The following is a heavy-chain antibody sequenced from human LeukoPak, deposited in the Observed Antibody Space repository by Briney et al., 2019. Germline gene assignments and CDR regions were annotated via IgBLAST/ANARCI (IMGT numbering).Heavy chain of an antibody. V-gene: IGHV3-23*01. CDR1: GLTFSSVA. CDR2: ITGSDDTT. Sequence: GGSLSLSCALSGLTFSSVAMTWVRQAPGKGLEWVSTITGSDDTTYYAGSVKGRFTISRDYSKNTLHLQMNSLRVEDTAIYYCAKGPQLGSGYHPDYWGQGTLVTVSS. D-gene: IGHD3-22*01. J-gene: IGHJ4*02. CDR3: AKGPQLGSGYHPDY.